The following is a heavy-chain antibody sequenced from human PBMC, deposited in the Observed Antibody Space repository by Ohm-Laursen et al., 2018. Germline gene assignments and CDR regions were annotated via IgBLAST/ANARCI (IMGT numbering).Heavy chain of an antibody. J-gene: IGHJ4*02. CDR3: ASDIYCSGGSCSL. V-gene: IGHV1-2*02. Sequence: AASVKVSCKASGYTFTGYYMHWARQAPGQGLEWMGWINPNSGGTNYAQKFPGRVTMTRDTSISTAYMELSRLRSDDTAVYYCASDIYCSGGSCSLWGQGTLVTVSS. CDR2: INPNSGGT. CDR1: GYTFTGYY. D-gene: IGHD2-15*01.